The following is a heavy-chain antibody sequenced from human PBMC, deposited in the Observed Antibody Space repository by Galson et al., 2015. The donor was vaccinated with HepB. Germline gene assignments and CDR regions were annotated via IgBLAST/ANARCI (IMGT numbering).Heavy chain of an antibody. D-gene: IGHD6-13*01. CDR1: GGSISSSSYY. CDR3: ARGRSRGSSRNYFDY. Sequence: SETLSLTCTVSGGSISSSSYYWGWIRQPPGKGLEWIGSIYYSGSTYYNPSLKSRVTISLDTSKNQFSLKLSSVTAADTAVYYCARGRSRGSSRNYFDYWGQGTLVTVSS. J-gene: IGHJ4*02. V-gene: IGHV4-39*01. CDR2: IYYSGST.